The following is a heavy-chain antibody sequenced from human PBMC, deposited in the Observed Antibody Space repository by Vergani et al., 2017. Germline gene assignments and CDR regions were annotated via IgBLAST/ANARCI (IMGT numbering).Heavy chain of an antibody. CDR2: ISGSGGST. Sequence: EVQLLESGGGLVQPGGSLRLSCAASGFSFSSYAMSWVRQAPGKGLELVSAISGSGGSTYYADSVKCRFTISRDNSKNTLYLQMNSLRAEDTAVYYCATTYDILTGYSYFAYWGQGTLVTVSS. CDR1: GFSFSSYA. V-gene: IGHV3-23*01. D-gene: IGHD3-9*01. CDR3: ATTYDILTGYSYFAY. J-gene: IGHJ4*02.